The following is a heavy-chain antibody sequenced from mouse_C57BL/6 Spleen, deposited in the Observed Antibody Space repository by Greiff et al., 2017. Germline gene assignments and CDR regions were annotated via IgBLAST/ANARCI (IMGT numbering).Heavy chain of an antibody. D-gene: IGHD2-5*01. Sequence: VKLMESGPGLVQPSQSLSITCTVSGFSLTSYGVHWVRQSPGKGLEWLGVIWRGGSTDYNAAFMSRLSITKDNSKSQVFFKMNILQADDTAIYYCAKSSNYQGNYFDYWGQGTTLTVSS. CDR3: AKSSNYQGNYFDY. CDR2: IWRGGST. CDR1: GFSLTSYG. V-gene: IGHV2-5*01. J-gene: IGHJ2*01.